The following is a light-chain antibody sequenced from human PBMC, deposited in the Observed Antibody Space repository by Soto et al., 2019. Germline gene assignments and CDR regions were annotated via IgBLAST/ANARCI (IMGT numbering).Light chain of an antibody. Sequence: QSALTQPASVSGSPGQSITIPCTGTSSDIGNYNSVSWYQQHPGKAPKLIIFEVTNRPSGVSDRFSGSKSGNTASLTISGLQAEDEADYYCSSYTIYSTLLLFGGGTKLTVL. CDR1: SSDIGNYNS. V-gene: IGLV2-14*01. CDR2: EVT. J-gene: IGLJ2*01. CDR3: SSYTIYSTLLL.